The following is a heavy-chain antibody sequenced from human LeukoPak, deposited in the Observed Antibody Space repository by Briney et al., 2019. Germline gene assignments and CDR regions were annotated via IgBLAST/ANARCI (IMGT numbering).Heavy chain of an antibody. V-gene: IGHV3-23*01. Sequence: PGGSLSLSCAASGFTFSSYDISWVRQAPGKGVEWVSAISGSGGSTYYADSVKGRFTISRDNSEKTLYLQMNSLKAEDTAVYYCVRGSSGRPRGSVYWGQGTLVTVSS. CDR1: GFTFSSYD. D-gene: IGHD6-19*01. CDR2: ISGSGGST. CDR3: VRGSSGRPRGSVY. J-gene: IGHJ4*02.